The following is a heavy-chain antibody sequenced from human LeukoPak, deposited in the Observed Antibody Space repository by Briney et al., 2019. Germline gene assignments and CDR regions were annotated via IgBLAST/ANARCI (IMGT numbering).Heavy chain of an antibody. V-gene: IGHV3-15*01. D-gene: IGHD1-1*01. J-gene: IGHJ4*02. CDR3: ATYRRYSDY. CDR2: IKSKRDGETT. Sequence: GGSLRLSCVASGLTFSDVWMSWVRQAPGKGLEWVGRIKSKRDGETTDYAAPVKGIFTISRDDSKNTLYLQMNSLKTDDTAIYYCATYRRYSDYWGQGVMVTVSS. CDR1: GLTFSDVW.